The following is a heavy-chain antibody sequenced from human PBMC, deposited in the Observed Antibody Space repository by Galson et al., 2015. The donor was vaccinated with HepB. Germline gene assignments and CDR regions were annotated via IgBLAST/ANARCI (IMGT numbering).Heavy chain of an antibody. Sequence: SLRLSCAASGFTFSSYDMHWVRQATGKGLEWVSAIGLADDTYYSGSVKGRFTISRENAKNSLSLQMTSLRAGDTAVYYCAREGRAVSAGLDALDIWGQGALVTVSA. V-gene: IGHV3-13*01. CDR3: AREGRAVSAGLDALDI. CDR2: IGLADDT. D-gene: IGHD3-16*01. J-gene: IGHJ3*02. CDR1: GFTFSSYD.